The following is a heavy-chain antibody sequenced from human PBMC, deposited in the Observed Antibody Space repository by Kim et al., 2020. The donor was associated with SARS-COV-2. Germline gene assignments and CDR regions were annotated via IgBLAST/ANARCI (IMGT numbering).Heavy chain of an antibody. CDR3: ARGRGLWFGESTALGY. Sequence: ASVKVSCKASGYTFTSYYMHWVRQAPGQGLEWMGIINPSGGRTSYAQKFQGRVTMTRDTSTSTVYMELSSLRSEDTAVYYCARGRGLWFGESTALGYWGQGTLVTVSS. CDR1: GYTFTSYY. D-gene: IGHD3-10*01. CDR2: INPSGGRT. J-gene: IGHJ4*02. V-gene: IGHV1-46*01.